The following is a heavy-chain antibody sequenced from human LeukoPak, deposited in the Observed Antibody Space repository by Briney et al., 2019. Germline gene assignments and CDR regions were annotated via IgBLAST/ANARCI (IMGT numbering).Heavy chain of an antibody. D-gene: IGHD3-10*01. CDR2: INHSGST. V-gene: IGHV4-34*01. CDR1: GGSFSGYY. J-gene: IGHJ4*02. Sequence: SETLSLTCAVYGGSFSGYYWSWIRQPPGKGLEWIGEINHSGSTNYNPSLKSRVTISVDTSKNQFSLKLSSVTAADTAVYYCARVRRVVRGVIISTFDYWGQGTLVTVSS. CDR3: ARVRRVVRGVIISTFDY.